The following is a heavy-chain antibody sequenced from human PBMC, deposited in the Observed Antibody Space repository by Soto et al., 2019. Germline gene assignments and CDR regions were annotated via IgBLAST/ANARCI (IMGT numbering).Heavy chain of an antibody. J-gene: IGHJ4*02. D-gene: IGHD3-3*01. CDR2: VCHTGRT. CDR1: GGYFRSGSYS. CDR3: ARDFAYFDS. V-gene: IGHV4-61*01. Sequence: LSLACTVSGGYFRSGSYSGSWIRQPPGRGLEWIGYVCHTGRTRYNPSLKSRVSISMDTSKNQFSLNLDSVTAADTAVYFCARDFAYFDSWGQGTLVTVSS.